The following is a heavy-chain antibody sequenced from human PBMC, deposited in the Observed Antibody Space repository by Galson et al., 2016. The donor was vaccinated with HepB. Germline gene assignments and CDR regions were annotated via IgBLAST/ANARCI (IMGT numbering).Heavy chain of an antibody. CDR3: ARTTIRYFDWSPVDY. CDR2: ISYDGRDK. CDR1: GFTFNTYA. J-gene: IGHJ4*02. D-gene: IGHD3-9*01. Sequence: SLRLSCAASGFTFNTYAMHWVRQPPGKGLEWVAVISYDGRDKNYAESLKGRITISRDNSNNTLYLQMNSLRAEDTALYYCARTTIRYFDWSPVDYWGQGTLVTFSS. V-gene: IGHV3-30*04.